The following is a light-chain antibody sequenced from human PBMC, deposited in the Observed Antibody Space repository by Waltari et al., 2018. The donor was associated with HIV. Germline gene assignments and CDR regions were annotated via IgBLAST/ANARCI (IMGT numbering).Light chain of an antibody. Sequence: EVVMTQSPATLSVSPGERATLSCRASQSISSDLAWYQQRPGQAPRLLIYGASTRATGIPPRFSGSGSGTDFTRTISSLQSEDSAVYYCQQYHDWPPITFGRGTRLEIK. J-gene: IGKJ5*01. CDR1: QSISSD. V-gene: IGKV3-15*01. CDR3: QQYHDWPPIT. CDR2: GAS.